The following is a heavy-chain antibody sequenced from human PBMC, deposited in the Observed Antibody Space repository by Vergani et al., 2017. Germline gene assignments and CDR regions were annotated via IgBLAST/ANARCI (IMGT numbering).Heavy chain of an antibody. D-gene: IGHD3-22*01. CDR1: GFTFSSYA. Sequence: EVQLLESGGGLVQPGGSLRLSCAASGFTFSSYAMSWVRQAPGKGLEWVSAISGSGGNTYYADSVKGRFTISRDNSKNTQYLQMNSLRAEDTAVYYCAKDGGGDYYYASSGYLRISGDFDYWGQGTLVTVSS. V-gene: IGHV3-23*01. CDR2: ISGSGGNT. J-gene: IGHJ4*02. CDR3: AKDGGGDYYYASSGYLRISGDFDY.